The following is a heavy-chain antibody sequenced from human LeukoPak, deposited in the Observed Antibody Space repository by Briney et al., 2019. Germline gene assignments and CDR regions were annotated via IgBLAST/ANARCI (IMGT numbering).Heavy chain of an antibody. CDR2: ISASPYI. J-gene: IGHJ3*02. V-gene: IGHV3-21*01. CDR1: GFTFSSYS. Sequence: GGSLRLSCAAPGFTFSSYSMTWARQAPGKGLEWVSSISASPYIYYDDSVKGRFTISRDDSKNSLYLQMNSLRAEDTALYYCARGGLSGQRTDLFDIWGQGTMVTVSS. CDR3: ARGGLSGQRTDLFDI. D-gene: IGHD2/OR15-2a*01.